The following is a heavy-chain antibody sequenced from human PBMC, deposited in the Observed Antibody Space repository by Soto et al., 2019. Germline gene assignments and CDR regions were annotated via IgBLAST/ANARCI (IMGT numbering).Heavy chain of an antibody. Sequence: SETLSLTCTVSGGSLGSSSYYWGWIRQSPGKGLEWIGNIYYSGNTFYNPSLKSRVTISVDTSKNQFYLHLSSVTAADTAIFYCASIAAPGTTHFDFWGQGALVTVSS. D-gene: IGHD6-13*01. CDR1: GGSLGSSSYY. J-gene: IGHJ4*02. CDR3: ASIAAPGTTHFDF. CDR2: IYYSGNT. V-gene: IGHV4-39*01.